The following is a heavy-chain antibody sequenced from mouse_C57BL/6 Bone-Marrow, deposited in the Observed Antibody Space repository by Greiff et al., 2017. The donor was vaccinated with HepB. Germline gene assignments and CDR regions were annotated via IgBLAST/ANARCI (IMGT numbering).Heavy chain of an antibody. D-gene: IGHD1-1*01. Sequence: VQLQQSGAELVRPGASVKLSCTASGFNIKDDYMHWVKQRPEQGLEWIGWIDPENGDTEYASKFQGKATITADTSSNTAYLQISSLTSEDTAVYNSTTEGSRSAWFAYGGQGTLVTVTA. J-gene: IGHJ3*01. V-gene: IGHV14-4*01. CDR1: GFNIKDDY. CDR2: IDPENGDT. CDR3: TTEGSRSAWFAY.